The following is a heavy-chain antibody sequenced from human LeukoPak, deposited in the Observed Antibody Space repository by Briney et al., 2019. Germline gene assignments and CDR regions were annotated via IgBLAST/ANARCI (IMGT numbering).Heavy chain of an antibody. CDR2: ISGSGGST. CDR1: GFTFSSYG. D-gene: IGHD3-10*01. V-gene: IGHV3-23*01. J-gene: IGHJ5*02. CDR3: AREITMVRGVINWFDP. Sequence: GGSLRLSCAASGFTFSSYGMSWVRQAPGKGLEWVSAISGSGGSTYYADSVKGRFTISRDNSKNTLYLQMNSLRAEDTAVYYCAREITMVRGVINWFDPWGQGTLVTVSS.